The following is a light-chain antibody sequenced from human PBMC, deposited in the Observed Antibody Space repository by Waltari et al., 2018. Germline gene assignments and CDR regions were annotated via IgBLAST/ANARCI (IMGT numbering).Light chain of an antibody. CDR2: DVT. CDR1: HGDVGYYNY. Sequence: QSALTQPRSLSGSPGQSVTISCTGTHGDVGYYNYVSWYQQHPRKAPKLLIYDVTKRPSGVPDRFSGSKSGNTAFLTISGLQAEDEGDYYCCSYAGPSFPFGGGTILTVL. V-gene: IGLV2-11*01. J-gene: IGLJ3*02. CDR3: CSYAGPSFP.